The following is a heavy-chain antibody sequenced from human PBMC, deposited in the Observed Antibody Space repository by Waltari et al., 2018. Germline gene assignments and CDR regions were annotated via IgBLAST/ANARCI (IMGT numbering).Heavy chain of an antibody. D-gene: IGHD1-1*01. CDR2: INHSGST. V-gene: IGHV4-34*01. Sequence: QVQLQQWGAGLWKPSETLSLTCAVYGGSFSGYYWSWIRQPPGKGLEWIGEINHSGSTNYNPSLKSRVTISVDTSKNQFSLKLSSVTAADTAVYYCARRTGERQRYYYYYGMDVWGQGTTVTVSS. CDR1: GGSFSGYY. J-gene: IGHJ6*02. CDR3: ARRTGERQRYYYYYGMDV.